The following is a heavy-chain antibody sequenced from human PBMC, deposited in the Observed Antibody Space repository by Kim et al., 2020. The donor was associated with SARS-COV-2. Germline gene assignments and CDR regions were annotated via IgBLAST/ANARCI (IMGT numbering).Heavy chain of an antibody. CDR1: GGSFSTYY. CDR3: GSQAGAFDI. CDR2: INHNGNT. J-gene: IGHJ3*02. V-gene: IGHV4-34*01. Sequence: SETLSLTCAIYGGSFSTYYWSWIRQPPGKGLEWIGEINHNGNTNYNPSLKSRVTMSVDTSKKQFSLNLSSVTAADTAVYYCGSQAGAFDIWGQGTMVSLF.